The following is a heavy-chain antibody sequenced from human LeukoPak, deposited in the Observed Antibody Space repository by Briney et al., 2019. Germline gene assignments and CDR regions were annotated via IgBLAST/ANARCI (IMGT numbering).Heavy chain of an antibody. CDR2: INSDGSST. D-gene: IGHD3-22*01. Sequence: GGSLRLSCAASGFTFSSYWMHWVRQAPGKGLVWVSRINSDGSSTSYADSVKGRFTISRDNAKNTLYLQMNSLRAEDTAVYYCARLDTYYYDSSGYILWGQGTLVTGSS. V-gene: IGHV3-74*01. J-gene: IGHJ4*02. CDR1: GFTFSSYW. CDR3: ARLDTYYYDSSGYIL.